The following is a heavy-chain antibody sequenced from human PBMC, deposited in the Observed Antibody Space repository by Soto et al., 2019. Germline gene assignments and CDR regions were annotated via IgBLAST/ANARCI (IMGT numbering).Heavy chain of an antibody. D-gene: IGHD1-26*01. V-gene: IGHV3-30-3*01. CDR1: GFTFSSYA. J-gene: IGHJ6*02. CDR2: ISYDGSNK. Sequence: QVQLVESGGGVVQPGRSLRLSCAASGFTFSSYAMHWVRQAPGKGLEWVAVISYDGSNKYYADSVKGRFTISRDNSKNTLYLQMNSLRAEDTAVYCCARGRSLGGMDVGGQGTTVTVSS. CDR3: ARGRSLGGMDV.